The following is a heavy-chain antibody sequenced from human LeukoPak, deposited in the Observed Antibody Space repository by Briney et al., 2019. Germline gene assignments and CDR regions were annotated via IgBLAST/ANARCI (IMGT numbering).Heavy chain of an antibody. D-gene: IGHD6-6*01. Sequence: GRSLRLSCAASRFTFDGYAMHWVRQAPGKGLEWVSSISWNSGNTDYAASVKGRFTISRDNAKKSLHLQMNSLRVEDTALYYCAKSGTYSSSSGYIDSWGQGTLVTVSS. CDR3: AKSGTYSSSSGYIDS. V-gene: IGHV3-9*01. CDR2: ISWNSGNT. J-gene: IGHJ4*02. CDR1: RFTFDGYA.